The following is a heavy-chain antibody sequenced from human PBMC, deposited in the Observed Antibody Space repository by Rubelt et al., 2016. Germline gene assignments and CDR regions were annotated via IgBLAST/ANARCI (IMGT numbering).Heavy chain of an antibody. CDR3: AKDLRVLSSGCVDV. V-gene: IGHV3-23*04. D-gene: IGHD6-19*01. CDR2: ISGSGGST. Sequence: EVQLVESGGGLVQPGGSLRLSCAVSGFTFSSYAMSWVRQAPGKGLEWVSAISGSGGSTYYADSGKGRFTISRDNSKNTLYLQMNSLRAEDTAVYYCAKDLRVLSSGCVDVWGKGTTVTVSS. CDR1: GFTFSSYA. J-gene: IGHJ6*04.